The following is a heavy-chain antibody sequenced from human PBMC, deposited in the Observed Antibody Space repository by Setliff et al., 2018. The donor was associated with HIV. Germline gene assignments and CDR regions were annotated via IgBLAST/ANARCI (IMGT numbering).Heavy chain of an antibody. CDR2: IIPIFNTA. J-gene: IGHJ6*03. Sequence: ASVKVSCKASGGTFSSYAISWVRQAPGQGLEWMGGIIPIFNTANYAQKFQGRVTITADESTSTAYMELSSLRSEDTAVYYCARIVRPSYYYYYYMDVWGRGTTVTVSS. D-gene: IGHD3-10*02. CDR1: GGTFSSYA. V-gene: IGHV1-69*13. CDR3: ARIVRPSYYYYYYMDV.